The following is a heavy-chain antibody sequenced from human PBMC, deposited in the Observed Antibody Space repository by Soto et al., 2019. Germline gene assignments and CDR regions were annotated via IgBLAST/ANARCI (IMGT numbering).Heavy chain of an antibody. J-gene: IGHJ6*02. CDR1: GYTFTSYY. V-gene: IGHV1-46*01. D-gene: IGHD2-15*01. CDR3: ARDGGTYVGDGLYYRMDV. Sequence: QVQLVQSGAEVKKPGASVRVSCKASGYTFTSYYLHWVRQAPGQGLEWMAIINPSGGSTNYAQKFQGRIIMTRDTATSTVYMELSSLRSEDTAVYYCARDGGTYVGDGLYYRMDVWGQGTTVTVSS. CDR2: INPSGGST.